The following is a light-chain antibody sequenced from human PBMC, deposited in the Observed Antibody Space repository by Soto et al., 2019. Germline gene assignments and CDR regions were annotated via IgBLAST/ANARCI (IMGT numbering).Light chain of an antibody. J-gene: IGLJ3*02. CDR2: DNN. CDR1: SSNIGNNY. Sequence: QSVLTQPPSGSAAPGQKVTISCSGSSSNIGNNYVSWYQQLPGTAPKLLIYDNNKRPSGIPDRFSGSKSGTSATLGITGLQTGDEADYYCGTWDSSLSAWGFGGGTKLTIL. CDR3: GTWDSSLSAWG. V-gene: IGLV1-51*01.